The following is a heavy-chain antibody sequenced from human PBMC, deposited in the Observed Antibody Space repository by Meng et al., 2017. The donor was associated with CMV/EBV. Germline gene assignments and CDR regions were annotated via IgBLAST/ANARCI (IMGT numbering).Heavy chain of an antibody. D-gene: IGHD6-13*01. V-gene: IGHV1-2*02. CDR3: ARETPQYSSTWYGGSNWFDP. J-gene: IGHJ5*02. Sequence: ASVKVSCKASGYTFTGYYMHWVRQAPGQGFEWMGWINPNSGGTNYAQKFHGRVTMTRDTSISTAYMELSRLRSDDTAMYYCARETPQYSSTWYGGSNWFDPWGQGTLVTVSS. CDR1: GYTFTGYY. CDR2: INPNSGGT.